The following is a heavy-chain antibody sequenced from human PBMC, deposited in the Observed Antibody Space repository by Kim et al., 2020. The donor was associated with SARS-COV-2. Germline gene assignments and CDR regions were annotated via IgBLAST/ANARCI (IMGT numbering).Heavy chain of an antibody. Sequence: SETLSLTCTVSGDSISRSSNYWGWIRQPPGKGLEWIGSNNYSGNTYYNPSLKSRVTISVDTSKNQFSLKMRSVTAADTAVYHCARLASENSAVEYWGQGTLVTVSS. V-gene: IGHV4-39*01. CDR3: ARLASENSAVEY. J-gene: IGHJ4*02. CDR1: GDSISRSSNY. CDR2: NNYSGNT.